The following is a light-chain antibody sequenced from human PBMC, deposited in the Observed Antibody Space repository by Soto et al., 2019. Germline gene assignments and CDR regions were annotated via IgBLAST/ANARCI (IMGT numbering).Light chain of an antibody. V-gene: IGKV4-1*01. CDR2: WAS. CDR1: QSVLYTSSNRNF. Sequence: DSLMTQSPDSLAVSLGERATVNCKSSQSVLYTSSNRNFLAWYQQKPGQPPKVLIYWASTRETGVPDRFSGSGSGTDFTLTISSLQAEDVAVYYCQQSFDSPVTFAGGTKVDIK. CDR3: QQSFDSPVT. J-gene: IGKJ4*01.